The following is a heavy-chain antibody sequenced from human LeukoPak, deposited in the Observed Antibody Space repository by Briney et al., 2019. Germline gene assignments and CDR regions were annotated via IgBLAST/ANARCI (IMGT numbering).Heavy chain of an antibody. V-gene: IGHV7-4-1*02. J-gene: IGHJ4*02. CDR2: INTNTGNP. Sequence: ASVKVSCKASGYTFTRYAVNWVRQAPGQGLDWMGWINTNTGNPTYAQGFTGRFVFSLDTSVSTAYLQISSLKAEDTAVYYCARATDYYDSSGPFDYWGQGTLVTVSS. CDR1: GYTFTRYA. D-gene: IGHD3-22*01. CDR3: ARATDYYDSSGPFDY.